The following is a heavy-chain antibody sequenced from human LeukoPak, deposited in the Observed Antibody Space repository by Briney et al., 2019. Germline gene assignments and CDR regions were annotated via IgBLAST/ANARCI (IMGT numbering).Heavy chain of an antibody. V-gene: IGHV4-34*01. D-gene: IGHD6-13*01. CDR3: ARVVVAAAGKEQFDY. J-gene: IGHJ4*02. CDR2: INHSGST. CDR1: GGSFSGYC. Sequence: SETLSLTCAVYGGSFSGYCWSWIRQPPGKGLEWIGEINHSGSTNYNPSLKSRVTISVDTSKNQFSLKLSSVTAADTAVYYCARVVVAAAGKEQFDYWGQGTLVTVSS.